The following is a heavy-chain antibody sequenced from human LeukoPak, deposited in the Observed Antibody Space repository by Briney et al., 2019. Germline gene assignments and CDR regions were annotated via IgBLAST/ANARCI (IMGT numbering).Heavy chain of an antibody. V-gene: IGHV1-2*02. CDR1: GYTFTDLY. J-gene: IGHJ4*02. CDR3: AAWRGYINGWSGAFDY. CDR2: IDPKSGGT. Sequence: ASVKVSWKASGYTFTDLYIHWVRQAPGQGPEWMGWIDPKSGGTKYAQKFQGRVTMTRDPSTSTAYMELSRLTSDDPAVYYCAAWRGYINGWSGAFDYWGRGTQVTVSS. D-gene: IGHD6-19*01.